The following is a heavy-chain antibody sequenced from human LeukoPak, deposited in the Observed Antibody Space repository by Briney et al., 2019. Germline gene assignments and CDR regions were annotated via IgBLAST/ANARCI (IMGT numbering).Heavy chain of an antibody. Sequence: ASVKVSCKTSGYTFTYYYLHWVRQAPGQGLEWMGWINPNSGGTSSAQKFQGRVTMTRDTSITTVYMEVSCLTSDDTAIYYCARADRLHGGPYLIGPWGQGTLVTVSS. CDR3: ARADRLHGGPYLIGP. CDR2: INPNSGGT. V-gene: IGHV1-2*02. CDR1: GYTFTYYY. J-gene: IGHJ5*02. D-gene: IGHD2-21*01.